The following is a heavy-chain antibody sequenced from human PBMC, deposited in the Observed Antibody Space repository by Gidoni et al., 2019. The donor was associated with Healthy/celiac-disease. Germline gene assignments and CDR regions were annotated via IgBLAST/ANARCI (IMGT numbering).Heavy chain of an antibody. J-gene: IGHJ3*02. CDR1: GGSISSYY. CDR2: IYYSGST. D-gene: IGHD3-3*01. CDR3: ARTYYDFWSGYSHDAFDI. Sequence: QVQLQESGPGLVKPSDTLSLTCTVSGGSISSYYWSWSRQPPGKGLEWIGYIYYSGSTNYNPSLKSGVTISVDTSKNQFSLKLCSVTAADTAVYYCARTYYDFWSGYSHDAFDIWGQGTMVTVSS. V-gene: IGHV4-59*07.